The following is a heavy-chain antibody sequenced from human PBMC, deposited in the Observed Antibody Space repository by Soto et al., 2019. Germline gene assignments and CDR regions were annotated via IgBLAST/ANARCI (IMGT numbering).Heavy chain of an antibody. D-gene: IGHD2-2*01. V-gene: IGHV1-3*01. CDR3: ASHSSLRGYCISTSCYGYYYVMDV. J-gene: IGHJ6*02. Sequence: GASVKVSCKASGYTFTSYAIHWVRQAPGQRLEWMGWINAGNGNTKYSQKFQGRVTITRDTSASTAYMELSSLRSEDTAVYYCASHSSLRGYCISTSCYGYYYVMDVWGQRSTVTGSS. CDR1: GYTFTSYA. CDR2: INAGNGNT.